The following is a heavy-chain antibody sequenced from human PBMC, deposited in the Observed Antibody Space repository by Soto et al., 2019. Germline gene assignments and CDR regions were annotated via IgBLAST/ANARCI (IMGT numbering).Heavy chain of an antibody. CDR2: IYWDGDE. J-gene: IGHJ4*02. CDR1: GFSLSTSAEG. V-gene: IGHV2-5*02. Sequence: QITLKESGPTLVKPTQTLTLTCTFSGFSLSTSAEGVGWIRQPPGKALEWLALIYWDGDERYSPSLKSRLTNTNDTSKNQVVLTMTNMDPADTATYSCAHGSCTSADCYPNPYLDYWGQGILVTVSS. CDR3: AHGSCTSADCYPNPYLDY. D-gene: IGHD2-2*01.